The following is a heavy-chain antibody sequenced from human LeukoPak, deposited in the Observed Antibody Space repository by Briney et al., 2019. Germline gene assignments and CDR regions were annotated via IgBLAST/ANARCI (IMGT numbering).Heavy chain of an antibody. Sequence: PGGSLRLSCAAPGFTFSSYWMHWVRQAPGKGLVWVSRISNDGTTTTYADSVKGRFTISRDNAKNSLYLQMNSLRAEDTAVYYCARESYDSSGYYLWGQGTLVTVSS. J-gene: IGHJ4*02. CDR1: GFTFSSYW. V-gene: IGHV3-74*01. D-gene: IGHD3-22*01. CDR3: ARESYDSSGYYL. CDR2: ISNDGTTT.